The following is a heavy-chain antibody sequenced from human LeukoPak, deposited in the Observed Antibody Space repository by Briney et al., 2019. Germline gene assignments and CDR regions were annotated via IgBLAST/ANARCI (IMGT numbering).Heavy chain of an antibody. CDR3: ARDKNSGECVSNSCYGVWPLDI. Sequence: SVRVSCKASGGTFSINAITWVRQAPGQGLEWMGGIIPMSETPKYTQKFQGRVTIATDESTNTAYMELSSLRSEDTAVYYCARDKNSGECVSNSCYGVWPLDIWGQGTMVTVSS. D-gene: IGHD2-2*01. V-gene: IGHV1-69*05. J-gene: IGHJ3*02. CDR2: IIPMSETP. CDR1: GGTFSINA.